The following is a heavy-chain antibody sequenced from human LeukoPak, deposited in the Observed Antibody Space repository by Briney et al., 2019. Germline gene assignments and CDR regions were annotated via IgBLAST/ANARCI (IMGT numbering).Heavy chain of an antibody. D-gene: IGHD3-3*01. J-gene: IGHJ4*02. CDR1: GYTFTSYG. V-gene: IGHV1-18*01. Sequence: ASVKVSCKASGYTFTSYGISWVRQAPGQGLEWMGWISAYNGNTNYAQKLQGGVTMTTDTSTSTAYMELRSLRSDDTAVYYCAREGPYDFWSGYYRGAEFDYWGQGTLVTVSS. CDR2: ISAYNGNT. CDR3: AREGPYDFWSGYYRGAEFDY.